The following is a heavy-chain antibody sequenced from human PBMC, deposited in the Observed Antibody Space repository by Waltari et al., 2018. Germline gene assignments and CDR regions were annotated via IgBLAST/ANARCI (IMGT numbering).Heavy chain of an antibody. Sequence: QVQLVQSGAEVKKPGASVKVSCKASGYTFTSYGISWVRQAPGQGLEWMGWISAYNGNTNKAQKLQGRVTMTTDTSTSTAYMELRSLRSDDTAVYYCARDLSQELRFLEWLFPGAFDIWGQGTMVTVSS. CDR1: GYTFTSYG. J-gene: IGHJ3*02. V-gene: IGHV1-18*01. D-gene: IGHD3-3*01. CDR2: ISAYNGNT. CDR3: ARDLSQELRFLEWLFPGAFDI.